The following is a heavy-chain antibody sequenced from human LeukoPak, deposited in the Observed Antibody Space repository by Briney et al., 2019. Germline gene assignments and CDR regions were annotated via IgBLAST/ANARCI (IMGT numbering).Heavy chain of an antibody. CDR1: GFTFSMYG. D-gene: IGHD6-19*01. CDR3: ARDGVVAGLYYYYYYYMDV. Sequence: GGSLRLSCAASGFTFSMYGMNWVRQAPGKGLEWVSYISSSSSTIYYADSVKGRFTISRDNAKNSLYLQMNSLRAEDTAVYYCARDGVVAGLYYYYYYYMDVWGKGTTVTVSS. CDR2: ISSSSSTI. V-gene: IGHV3-48*01. J-gene: IGHJ6*03.